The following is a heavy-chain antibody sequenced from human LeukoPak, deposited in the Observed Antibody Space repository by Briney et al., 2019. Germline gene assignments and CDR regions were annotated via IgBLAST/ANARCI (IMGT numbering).Heavy chain of an antibody. J-gene: IGHJ5*02. V-gene: IGHV1-69*01. D-gene: IGHD3-22*01. CDR2: IIPIFGTA. CDR3: ARGRYYYDSSGYYPFDP. Sequence: ASVKVSCKASGGTFSSYAISWVRQAPGQGLEWMGGIIPIFGTANYAQKFQGRVTITADESTSTAYMELSSLRSEDTAVYYCARGRYYYDSSGYYPFDPWGQGTLVTFSS. CDR1: GGTFSSYA.